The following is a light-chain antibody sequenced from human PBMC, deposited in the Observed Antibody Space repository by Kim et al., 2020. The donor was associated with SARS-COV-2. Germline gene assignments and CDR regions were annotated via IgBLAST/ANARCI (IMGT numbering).Light chain of an antibody. J-gene: IGLJ3*02. CDR1: STNIGSHS. V-gene: IGLV1-44*01. CDR2: SNN. Sequence: GQRVTISFSGTSTNIGSHSLNWYQQVPGTAPKLLIHSNNQRPSRVPDRFSGSKSGTSASLAISGLQSEDEADYYCATWDDSLNGWVFGGGTQLTVL. CDR3: ATWDDSLNGWV.